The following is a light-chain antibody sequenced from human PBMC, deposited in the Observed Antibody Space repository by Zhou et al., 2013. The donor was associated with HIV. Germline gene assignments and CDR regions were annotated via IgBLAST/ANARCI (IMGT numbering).Light chain of an antibody. V-gene: IGKV1-33*01. J-gene: IGKJ5*01. CDR1: QDIRHY. CDR2: DVS. Sequence: DIQMTQSPSSLSASVGDRVTITCQASQDIRHYLNWYQQRPGKAPKLLIYDVSNLETGVPSRFSGSGSGTHFTFTINSLQPEDTATYYCQELNSHPQVTFGQGTRLEIK. CDR3: QELNSHPQVT.